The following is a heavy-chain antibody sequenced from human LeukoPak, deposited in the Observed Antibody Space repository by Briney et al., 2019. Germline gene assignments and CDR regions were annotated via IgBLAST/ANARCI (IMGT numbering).Heavy chain of an antibody. J-gene: IGHJ3*02. CDR3: ARRMRDRDAFDI. V-gene: IGHV4-39*01. CDR2: IYYSGST. CDR1: GGSISSTSYY. Sequence: SETLSLTCTVSGGSISSTSYYWGWIRQPPGKGLESIGNIYYSGSTYYNPSLKSRVTISVDTSKNQFFLKLSSATAADTAVYYCARRMRDRDAFDIWGQGTRVLVSS.